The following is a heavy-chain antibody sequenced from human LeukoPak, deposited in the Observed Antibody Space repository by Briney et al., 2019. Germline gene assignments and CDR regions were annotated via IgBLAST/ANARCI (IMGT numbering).Heavy chain of an antibody. V-gene: IGHV3-66*01. CDR2: IYSGGST. CDR1: GFTVSSNF. J-gene: IGHJ4*02. CDR3: ARGGDSLHY. Sequence: PGGSLRLSCAASGFTVSSNFMTWVRHAPGEGLEWVSVIYSGGSTYYADSVKDRFTISRDNSKTMLYLQMNSLRAEDTAVYYCARGGDSLHYWGQGTLVTVSS. D-gene: IGHD3-10*01.